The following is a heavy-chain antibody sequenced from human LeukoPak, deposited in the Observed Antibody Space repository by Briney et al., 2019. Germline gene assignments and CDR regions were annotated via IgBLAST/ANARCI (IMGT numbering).Heavy chain of an antibody. J-gene: IGHJ5*02. CDR1: GGSIGSTTYY. D-gene: IGHD3-9*01. CDR2: IYYSGNI. Sequence: PSETLSLTCTVSGGSIGSTTYYWGWIRQPPGKGLEWIGSIYYSGNIYYNPSLKSRVTISVDTSKDQFSLKLSSVTAADTAVYYCAREHDNNWFDPWGQGTLVTVSS. V-gene: IGHV4-39*07. CDR3: AREHDNNWFDP.